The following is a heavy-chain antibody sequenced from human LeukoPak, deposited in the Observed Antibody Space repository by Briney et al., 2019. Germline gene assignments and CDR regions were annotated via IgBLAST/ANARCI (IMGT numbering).Heavy chain of an antibody. V-gene: IGHV3-21*01. CDR3: ARDPDSSSWYQKAFDI. CDR2: ISTSSHI. D-gene: IGHD6-13*01. Sequence: PGGSLRLSCAASGFTFSSYSMNWVRQAPGKGLEWVSFISTSSHIYYADSVKGRFTISRDNAENSLYLQMNSLRAEDTAVYYCARDPDSSSWYQKAFDIWGQGTMVTVSS. CDR1: GFTFSSYS. J-gene: IGHJ3*02.